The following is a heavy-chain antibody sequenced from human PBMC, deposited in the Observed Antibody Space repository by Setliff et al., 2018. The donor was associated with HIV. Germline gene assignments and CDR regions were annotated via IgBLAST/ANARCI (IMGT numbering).Heavy chain of an antibody. CDR1: GGSFSGYY. CDR2: INHSGST. Sequence: SETLSLTCAVYGGSFSGYYWTWIRQPPGKGLEWVGEINHSGSTNYTPSLKSRVTMSVATSATQFSLKLNSVTAADTAVYYCARGRALGVWGQGTMVTVSS. J-gene: IGHJ3*01. D-gene: IGHD3-3*02. V-gene: IGHV4-34*01. CDR3: ARGRALGV.